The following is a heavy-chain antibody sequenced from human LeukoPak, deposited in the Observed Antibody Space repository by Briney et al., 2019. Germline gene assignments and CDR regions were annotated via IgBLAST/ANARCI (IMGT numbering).Heavy chain of an antibody. CDR3: AREGTTYYYYYYGMDV. D-gene: IGHD1-1*01. J-gene: IGHJ6*02. CDR2: IKQDGSEK. V-gene: IGHV3-7*01. Sequence: GGSLRLSCAASGFTLSNYWMSWVRQAPGKGLEWVANIKQDGSEKYYVDSVKGRFTISRDNAKNSVYLQMNSLRAEDTAVYYCAREGTTYYYYYYGMDVWGQGTTVTVSS. CDR1: GFTLSNYW.